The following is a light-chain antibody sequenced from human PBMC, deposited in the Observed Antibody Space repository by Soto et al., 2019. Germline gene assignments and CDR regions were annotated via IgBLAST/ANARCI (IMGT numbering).Light chain of an antibody. V-gene: IGKV3-20*01. CDR1: QSVSSSY. CDR2: GAS. Sequence: EIVLTQSPGTLSLSPGERATLSCRASQSVSSSYLAWYQQKPGQAPRLLIYGASSRATGIPDRFSGSGSGTDFTLTISRLDPEDFAVYYCQQYGSSPAFGGGTKVEI. J-gene: IGKJ4*01. CDR3: QQYGSSPA.